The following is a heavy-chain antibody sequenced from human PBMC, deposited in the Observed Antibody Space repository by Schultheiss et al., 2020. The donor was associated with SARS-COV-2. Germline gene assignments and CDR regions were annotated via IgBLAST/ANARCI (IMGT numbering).Heavy chain of an antibody. CDR2: IYYSGST. Sequence: SETLSLTCTVSGGSISSYYWSWIRQPAGKGLEWIGYIYYSGSTNYNPSLKSRVTISVDTSKNQFSLKLSSVTAADTAVYYCARDRGDSSGYLFDYWGQGTLVTVSS. D-gene: IGHD3-22*01. CDR3: ARDRGDSSGYLFDY. V-gene: IGHV4-59*01. CDR1: GGSISSYY. J-gene: IGHJ4*02.